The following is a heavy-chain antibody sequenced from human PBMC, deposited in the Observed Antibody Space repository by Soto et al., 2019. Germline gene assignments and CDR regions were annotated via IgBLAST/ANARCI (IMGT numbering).Heavy chain of an antibody. CDR1: GFMFSSYS. D-gene: IGHD1-26*01. J-gene: IGHJ2*01. Sequence: EVQLVESGGGLVKPGGSLRLSCAASGFMFSSYSMNWVRQAPGKGLEWVSFISSSSSSIKYADSVKGRFTISRDNAKNSLYLQMNSLRDEDTAVYYCARVGNSGNFWYFDLWGRGTLVTVSS. CDR3: ARVGNSGNFWYFDL. CDR2: ISSSSSSI. V-gene: IGHV3-21*01.